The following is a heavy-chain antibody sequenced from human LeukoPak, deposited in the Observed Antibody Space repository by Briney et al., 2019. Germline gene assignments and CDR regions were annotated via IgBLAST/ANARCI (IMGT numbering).Heavy chain of an antibody. CDR3: ARGPRRGRYSSGWYGREKNYYYYYYMDV. D-gene: IGHD6-19*01. V-gene: IGHV4-34*01. CDR1: GGSFSGYY. J-gene: IGHJ6*03. Sequence: NSSETLSLTCAVYGGSFSGYYWSWIRQPPGKGLEWIGEINHSGSTNYNPSLKSRVTISVDTPKNQLSLKLSSVTAADTAVYYCARGPRRGRYSSGWYGREKNYYYYYYMDVWGKGTTVTVSS. CDR2: INHSGST.